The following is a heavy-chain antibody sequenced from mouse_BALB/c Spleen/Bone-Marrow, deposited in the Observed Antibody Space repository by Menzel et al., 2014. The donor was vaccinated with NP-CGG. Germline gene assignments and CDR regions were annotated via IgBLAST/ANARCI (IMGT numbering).Heavy chain of an antibody. J-gene: IGHJ3*01. CDR2: INPSNGRA. CDR1: GYTFTSYW. Sequence: VHLVESGAELVKPGASVNLSCKASGYTFTSYWVYWVKQRPGQGLEWIGEINPSNGRANYNEKFKNKATLTVDKSTSTAYMQVSSLTSEDSAVYYCARRDFRSWFADWGQGTLVTVSA. D-gene: IGHD2-14*01. V-gene: IGHV1S81*02. CDR3: ARRDFRSWFAD.